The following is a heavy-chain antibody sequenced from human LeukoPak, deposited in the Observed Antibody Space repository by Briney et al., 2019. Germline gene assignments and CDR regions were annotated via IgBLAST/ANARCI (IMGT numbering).Heavy chain of an antibody. CDR1: GYTFTSYG. Sequence: GASVKVSCKXSGYTFTSYGISWVRQAPGQGLEWMGWISAYNGNTNYSQKLQGRVTMTTDTSTSTAYMELRSLRSDDTAVYYCARSIKPNYYDSSGYSGLDYWGQGTLVTVSS. D-gene: IGHD3-22*01. CDR2: ISAYNGNT. CDR3: ARSIKPNYYDSSGYSGLDY. J-gene: IGHJ4*02. V-gene: IGHV1-18*01.